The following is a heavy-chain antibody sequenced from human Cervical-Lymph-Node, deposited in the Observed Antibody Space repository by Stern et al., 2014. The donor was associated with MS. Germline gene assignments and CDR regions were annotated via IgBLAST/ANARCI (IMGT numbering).Heavy chain of an antibody. D-gene: IGHD5-24*01. Sequence: QVQLQESGPGLVKPSETLSLTCTVSGGSITSNYWSWIRQPPGKGLEWIGYLYYRGNTNYNPPLKSRAPPPVDTSKTQFPLSLSSVTAADTAVYYCARHGPPRRRDDSNHPNFDYWGPGTLVAVSS. V-gene: IGHV4-59*08. CDR2: LYYRGNT. CDR3: ARHGPPRRRDDSNHPNFDY. J-gene: IGHJ4*02. CDR1: GGSITSNY.